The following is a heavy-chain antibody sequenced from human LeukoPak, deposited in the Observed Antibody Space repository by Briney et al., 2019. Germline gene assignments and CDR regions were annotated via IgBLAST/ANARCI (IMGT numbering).Heavy chain of an antibody. J-gene: IGHJ4*02. CDR2: IYYSGST. Sequence: SETLSLICTVSGGSISSSYWSWIRQPPGKGLEWIGSIYYSGSTYYNPSLRSRVTIPVDTSKNQFSLKLSSVTAADTAVYYCARLSSGGSCYDYWGQGTLVTVSS. CDR3: ARLSSGGSCYDY. D-gene: IGHD2-15*01. V-gene: IGHV4-39*07. CDR1: GGSISSSY.